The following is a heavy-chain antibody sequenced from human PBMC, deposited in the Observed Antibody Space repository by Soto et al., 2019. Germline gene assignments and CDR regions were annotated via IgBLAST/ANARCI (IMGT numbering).Heavy chain of an antibody. CDR2: INVISSLI. J-gene: IGHJ4*02. CDR3: ARVGPNLDY. CDR1: GFAFSSYD. D-gene: IGHD3-10*01. V-gene: IGHV3-21*01. Sequence: GGSLRLSCAASGFAFSSYDMNWVRQAPGKGLEWVSSINVISSLIYYADSVKGRFTISRDNAKNSLYLQMNSLTVDDTAVYYCARVGPNLDYWGQGTLVTVSS.